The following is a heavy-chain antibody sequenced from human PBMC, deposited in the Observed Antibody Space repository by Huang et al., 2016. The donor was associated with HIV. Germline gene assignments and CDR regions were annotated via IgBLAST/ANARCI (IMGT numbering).Heavy chain of an antibody. J-gene: IGHJ4*02. D-gene: IGHD6-19*01. CDR3: VRDGIVVAGFDY. CDR1: GFTFSSYW. CDR2: INSDGSST. V-gene: IGHV3-74*01. Sequence: EVQLVESGGGLVQPGGSLRLSCAASGFTFSSYWMHWVRQAPGKGLVWVSRINSDGSSTNYADSVKGRFTISRDNAKNTLYLQMNSLRAEDTAVYYCVRDGIVVAGFDYWGQGTLVTVSS.